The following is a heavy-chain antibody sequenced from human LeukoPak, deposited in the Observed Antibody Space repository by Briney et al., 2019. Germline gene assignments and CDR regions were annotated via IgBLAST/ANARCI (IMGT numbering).Heavy chain of an antibody. CDR1: RFTLSSYA. V-gene: IGHV3-23*01. CDR3: AKAPVTTCRGAYCYPFDY. D-gene: IGHD2-21*01. J-gene: IGHJ4*02. Sequence: GGSLRLSCAASRFTLSSYAMSWVRQAPGKGLESVSTISDSGNTYHADAVKGRFTISRDSSKNTLFLQMNRLRPEDAAVYYCAKAPVTTCRGAYCYPFDYWGQGTLVTVSS. CDR2: ISDSGNT.